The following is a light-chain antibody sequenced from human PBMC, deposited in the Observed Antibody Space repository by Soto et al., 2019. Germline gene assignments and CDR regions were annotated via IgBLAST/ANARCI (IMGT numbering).Light chain of an antibody. CDR3: QHYSSYSWT. CDR1: QGSSNF. CDR2: AAS. V-gene: IGKV1-27*01. J-gene: IGKJ1*01. Sequence: DIQMTQPPSSLSASVGHGVTITCRANQGSSNFLAWYQQKPGQVPKLLMYAASTLHSGVPSRFSGSRSGTDFTLTISSLQPDDFAAYYCQHYSSYSWTFGQGTKVDIK.